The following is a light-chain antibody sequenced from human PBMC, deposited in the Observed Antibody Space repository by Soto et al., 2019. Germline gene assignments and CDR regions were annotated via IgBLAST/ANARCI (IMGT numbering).Light chain of an antibody. J-gene: IGKJ1*01. CDR3: QQYGSSPRT. V-gene: IGKV3-20*01. Sequence: EIVLTQSPGTLSLSPGEIATLSFRASQSLSGSYLAWYQQRPGQAPRLLIYGGSSRATGIPDRFSGGGSGTDFSLTISRLEPEDFAVYYCQQYGSSPRTFGQGTKVDIK. CDR2: GGS. CDR1: QSLSGSY.